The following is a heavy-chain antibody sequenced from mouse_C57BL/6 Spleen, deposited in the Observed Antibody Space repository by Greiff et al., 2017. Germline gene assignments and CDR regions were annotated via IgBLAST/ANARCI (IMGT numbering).Heavy chain of an antibody. CDR1: GYAFTNYL. D-gene: IGHD2-1*01. CDR3: ARERYGNGYAMDY. V-gene: IGHV1-54*01. Sequence: QVQLQQSGAELVRPGTSVKVSCKASGYAFTNYLIEWVKQRPGQGLEWIGVINPGSGGTNYNEKFKGKATLTADKSSSTAYMQLSSLTSEDSAVYFCARERYGNGYAMDYWGQGTSVTVSS. J-gene: IGHJ4*01. CDR2: INPGSGGT.